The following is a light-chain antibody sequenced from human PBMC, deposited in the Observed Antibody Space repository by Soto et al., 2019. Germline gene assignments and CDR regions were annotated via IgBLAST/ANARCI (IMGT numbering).Light chain of an antibody. V-gene: IGLV4-60*02. J-gene: IGLJ3*02. Sequence: QLVLTQSSSASASLGSSVKLTCTLSSGHSSYIIAWHQQQPGKAPRYLMKLEGSGSYNKGSGVPDRFSGSSSEADRYLTISNLQFEDEADYYCETWDSNTRVFGGGTKVTVL. CDR3: ETWDSNTRV. CDR2: LEGSGSY. CDR1: SGHSSYI.